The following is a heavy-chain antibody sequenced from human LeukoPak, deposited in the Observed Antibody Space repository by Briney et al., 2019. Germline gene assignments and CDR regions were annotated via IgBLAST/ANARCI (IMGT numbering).Heavy chain of an antibody. V-gene: IGHV4-34*01. J-gene: IGHJ5*02. Sequence: SETLSLTCAVYGESFSGYYWSWIRQPPGKGLEWIGEINHSGSTNYNPSLKSRVTISVDTSKNQFSLKLSSVTAADTAVYYCARAKGYSYGLRFDPWGQGTLVTVSS. D-gene: IGHD5-18*01. CDR3: ARAKGYSYGLRFDP. CDR1: GESFSGYY. CDR2: INHSGST.